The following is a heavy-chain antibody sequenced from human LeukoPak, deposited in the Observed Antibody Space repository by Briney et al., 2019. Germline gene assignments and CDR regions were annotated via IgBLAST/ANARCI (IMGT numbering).Heavy chain of an antibody. CDR3: ASFVGGSGSRDY. Sequence: GGSLRLSCAASGFTFDDYAMHRVRQAPGKGLEWVSSISSSSSYIYYADSVKGRFTISRDNAKNSLYLQMNSLRAEDTAVYYCASFVGGSGSRDYWGQGTLVTVSS. CDR2: ISSSSSYI. CDR1: GFTFDDYA. V-gene: IGHV3-21*01. J-gene: IGHJ4*02. D-gene: IGHD3-10*01.